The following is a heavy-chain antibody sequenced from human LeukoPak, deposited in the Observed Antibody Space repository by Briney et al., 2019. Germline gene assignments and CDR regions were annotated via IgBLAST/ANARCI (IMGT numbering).Heavy chain of an antibody. CDR2: IYPSGST. D-gene: IGHD6-13*01. CDR3: ARGAVAGYLNAPLDY. Sequence: SETLSLTCTVSGGSINNYYWSWIRQPAGKGLEWIGRIYPSGSTNDNPALKSRVTMSVDTSKNQFSLKLTSVTAADTAVYYCARGAVAGYLNAPLDYWGQGTLVTVSS. V-gene: IGHV4-4*07. CDR1: GGSINNYY. J-gene: IGHJ4*02.